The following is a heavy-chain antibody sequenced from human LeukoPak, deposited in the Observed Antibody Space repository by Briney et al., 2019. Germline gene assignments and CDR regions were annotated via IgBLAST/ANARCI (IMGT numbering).Heavy chain of an antibody. CDR2: FDPEDGET. J-gene: IGHJ4*02. Sequence: ASVKVSCKASGYTFTGYYMHWVRQAPGKGLEWMGGFDPEDGETIYAQKFQGRVTMTEDTSTDTAYMELSSLRSEDTAVYYCATETGRGGGNYWGQGTLVTVSS. CDR1: GYTFTGYY. CDR3: ATETGRGGGNY. D-gene: IGHD3-16*01. V-gene: IGHV1-24*01.